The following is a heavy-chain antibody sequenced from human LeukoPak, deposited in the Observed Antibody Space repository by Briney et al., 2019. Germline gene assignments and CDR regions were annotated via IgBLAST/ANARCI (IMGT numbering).Heavy chain of an antibody. V-gene: IGHV3-33*06. CDR1: GFTFSLYG. CDR3: AKDSRGANFFGDFDY. CDR2: ISNDGSKT. J-gene: IGHJ4*02. Sequence: QPGRSLRLSCAASGFTFSLYGMHWVRQAPGKGLEWVALISNDGSKTHYADSVKGRFTISRDNSKNTVYLQVSSLRADDTAVYYCAKDSRGANFFGDFDYWGQGTLVTVSS. D-gene: IGHD3-10*01.